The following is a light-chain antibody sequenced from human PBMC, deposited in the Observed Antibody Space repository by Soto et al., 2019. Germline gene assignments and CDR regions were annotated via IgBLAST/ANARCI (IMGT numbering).Light chain of an antibody. CDR2: DAS. Sequence: DIQVSQSAYTLAASVGVRVTLSCRASQSVSAWLAWYQQKPGKAPKLLISDASSLKSGVPLRFSGSGSGTDFTLTISSLQPEDFATYYCQQSYSTPITFGQGTRLEIK. J-gene: IGKJ5*01. V-gene: IGKV1-39*01. CDR1: QSVSAW. CDR3: QQSYSTPIT.